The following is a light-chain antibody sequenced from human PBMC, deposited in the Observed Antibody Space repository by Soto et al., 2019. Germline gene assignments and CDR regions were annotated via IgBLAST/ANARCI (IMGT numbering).Light chain of an antibody. CDR2: DVR. Sequence: QSALTQPASVSGSPGQSITISCTGTSSDVGAFNFVSWYQQHPGKAPQLMIYDVRHRPSGVSDRFSGSKSGNTASLTIYGLQAEDEADYYCTSHTTTSPPVLFGGGTKVTVL. CDR3: TSHTTTSPPVL. V-gene: IGLV2-14*03. J-gene: IGLJ2*01. CDR1: SSDVGAFNF.